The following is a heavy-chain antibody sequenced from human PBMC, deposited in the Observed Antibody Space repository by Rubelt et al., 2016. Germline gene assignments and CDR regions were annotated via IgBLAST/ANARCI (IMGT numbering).Heavy chain of an antibody. D-gene: IGHD1-1*01. CDR2: ISAYDGNT. Sequence: QVQLVQSGAEVKKPGASVKVSCKASGYTFTSYGISWVRQAPGQGLEWMGWISAYDGNTNYAQKLQGRGTMTTDTSTSPAYMELRSLRSDDTAVYFCARDQLALYAFDIWGQGTMVTVSS. V-gene: IGHV1-18*01. CDR3: ARDQLALYAFDI. CDR1: GYTFTSYG. J-gene: IGHJ3*02.